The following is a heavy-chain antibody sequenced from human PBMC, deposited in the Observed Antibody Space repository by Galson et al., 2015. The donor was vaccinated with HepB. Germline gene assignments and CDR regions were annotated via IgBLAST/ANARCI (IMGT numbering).Heavy chain of an antibody. D-gene: IGHD2-2*01. CDR1: GYTFTNYG. Sequence: SVKVSCKASGYTFTNYGISWVRQAPGQGLEWMGWISAYNGDTNYAQTLQGRIIMTTDTSTSTAYMELRSLRSDDTAVYYCARDLCSMTSCKFDYWGQGTLVTVSS. CDR3: ARDLCSMTSCKFDY. V-gene: IGHV1-18*01. CDR2: ISAYNGDT. J-gene: IGHJ4*02.